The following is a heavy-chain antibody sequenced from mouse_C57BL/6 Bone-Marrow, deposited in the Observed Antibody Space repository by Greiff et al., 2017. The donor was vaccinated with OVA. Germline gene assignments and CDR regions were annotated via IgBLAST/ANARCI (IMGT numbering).Heavy chain of an antibody. Sequence: EVQLVESGGGLVKPGGSLKLSCAASGFTFSSYAMSWVRQTPEQRLEWVATISDGGSYTYYPDNVKGRFTISRDNAKNNLYLQMSHLKSEDTAMYYCARDSDYYYGSYYFDYWGQGTTLTVSS. CDR2: ISDGGSYT. D-gene: IGHD1-1*01. V-gene: IGHV5-4*01. J-gene: IGHJ2*01. CDR3: ARDSDYYYGSYYFDY. CDR1: GFTFSSYA.